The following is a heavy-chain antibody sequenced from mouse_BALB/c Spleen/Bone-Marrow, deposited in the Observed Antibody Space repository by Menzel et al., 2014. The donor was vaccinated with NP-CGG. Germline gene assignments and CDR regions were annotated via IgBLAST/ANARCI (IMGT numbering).Heavy chain of an antibody. CDR3: ASATTATYYAMDY. J-gene: IGHJ4*01. CDR2: IDPANGNT. Sequence: EVQLQQSGAELVKPGASVKLSCTASGFNIKDTYMHWVKQRPEQGLEWIGRIDPANGNTKYDPKFQGKATITTDTSSNTAYLQVSSLTSEDIAVYYCASATTATYYAMDYWGQGTSVTVSS. V-gene: IGHV14-3*02. CDR1: GFNIKDTY. D-gene: IGHD1-2*01.